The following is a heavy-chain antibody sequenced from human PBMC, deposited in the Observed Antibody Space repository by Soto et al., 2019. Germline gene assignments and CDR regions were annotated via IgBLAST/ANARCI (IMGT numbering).Heavy chain of an antibody. CDR3: AREDPNYYDSSGYFDY. CDR1: GGSISSGDYY. D-gene: IGHD3-22*01. Sequence: QVQLQESGPGLVKPSQTLSLTCTVSGGSISSGDYYWSWIRQPPGKGLEWIGYIYYSGSTYYNPSLKSRGTISVDTAKNQFSLKLSSVTAAGTALYCCAREDPNYYDSSGYFDYWGQGTLVTVSS. V-gene: IGHV4-30-4*01. CDR2: IYYSGST. J-gene: IGHJ4*02.